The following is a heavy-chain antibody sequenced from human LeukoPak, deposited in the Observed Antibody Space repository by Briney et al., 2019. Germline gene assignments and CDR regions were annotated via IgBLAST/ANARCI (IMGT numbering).Heavy chain of an antibody. CDR2: ISSSSTYI. D-gene: IGHD3-10*01. CDR1: AFTFSSYT. J-gene: IGHJ4*02. Sequence: GGSLTLSCAPSAFTFSSYTMNWVRQAAGKGLEWFSSISSSSTYIYYADSVKGRFTISRDNSKNTLYLQMNSLRAEDTAVYYCAKDAFNLWFGYPFEGFYWGQGNLVTVSS. CDR3: AKDAFNLWFGYPFEGFY. V-gene: IGHV3-21*01.